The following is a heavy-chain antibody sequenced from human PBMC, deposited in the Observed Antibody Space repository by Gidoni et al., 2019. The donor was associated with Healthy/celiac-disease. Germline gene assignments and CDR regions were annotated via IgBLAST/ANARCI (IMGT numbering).Heavy chain of an antibody. J-gene: IGHJ4*02. CDR3: AKVKGSVTSWTDY. CDR2: ISGSGGSP. D-gene: IGHD3-10*01. Sequence: EVQLLESAGGSVQPGGSLRLCCADSGFTFSSYAMSWVRQAPGKGLEWVSAISGSGGSPYYADSVKGRFTISRDNSKNTLYLQMNSLRAEDTAVYYCAKVKGSVTSWTDYWGQGTLVTVSS. CDR1: GFTFSSYA. V-gene: IGHV3-23*01.